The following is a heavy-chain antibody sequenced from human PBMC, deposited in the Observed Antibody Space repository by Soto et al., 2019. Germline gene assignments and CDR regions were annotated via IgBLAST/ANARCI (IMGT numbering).Heavy chain of an antibody. CDR3: ARFFTNAYGMDV. V-gene: IGHV3-11*01. CDR1: GFTFSDYY. CDR2: ISSSGSTI. J-gene: IGHJ6*02. Sequence: QVQLVESGGGLVKPGGSLRLSCAASGFTFSDYYMSWIRQAPGKGLEWVSYISSSGSTIYYADSVKGRFTNSRDNANTYLYLQMNSLRAEATAVYFCARFFTNAYGMDVCGQGTTVTVSS. D-gene: IGHD1-1*01.